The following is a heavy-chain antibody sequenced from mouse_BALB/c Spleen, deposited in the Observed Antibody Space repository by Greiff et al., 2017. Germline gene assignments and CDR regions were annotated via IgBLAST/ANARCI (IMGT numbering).Heavy chain of an antibody. CDR1: GYTFTDYA. CDR3: ARSDYSHFDY. D-gene: IGHD1-1*01. Sequence: VQLQESGAELVRPGVSVKISCKGSGYTFTDYAMHWVKQSHAKSLEWIGVISTYYGDASYNQKFKGKATMTVDKSSSTAYMELARLTSEDSAIYYCARSDYSHFDYWGQGTTLTVSS. CDR2: ISTYYGDA. V-gene: IGHV1S137*01. J-gene: IGHJ2*01.